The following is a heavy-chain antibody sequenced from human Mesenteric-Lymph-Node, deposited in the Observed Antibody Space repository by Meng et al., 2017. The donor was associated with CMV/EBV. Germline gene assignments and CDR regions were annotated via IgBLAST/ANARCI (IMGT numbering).Heavy chain of an antibody. Sequence: GESLKISCAASGFSFSSYAMHWVRQAPGKGLEWVAVISYDGRDKYYADSVKGRFTISRDNSKNTLFLQMNSLRAEDAAVYYCAKDVVYATDYWGQGILVTVSS. J-gene: IGHJ4*02. CDR2: ISYDGRDK. CDR3: AKDVVYATDY. CDR1: GFSFSSYA. V-gene: IGHV3-30*04. D-gene: IGHD2-2*01.